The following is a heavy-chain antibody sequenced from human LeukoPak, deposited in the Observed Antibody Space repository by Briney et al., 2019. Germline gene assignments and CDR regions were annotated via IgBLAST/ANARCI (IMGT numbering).Heavy chain of an antibody. CDR3: TTVLLWFGTYYFDY. J-gene: IGHJ4*02. Sequence: PGGSLKLSCAASGFTFSNAWMSWVRQAPGKGLEWVGRIKSKTDGGTTDYAAPVKGRFTISRDDSKNTLYLQMNSLKTEDTAVYYCTTVLLWFGTYYFDYWGQGTLVTVS. CDR1: GFTFSNAW. V-gene: IGHV3-15*01. D-gene: IGHD3-10*01. CDR2: IKSKTDGGTT.